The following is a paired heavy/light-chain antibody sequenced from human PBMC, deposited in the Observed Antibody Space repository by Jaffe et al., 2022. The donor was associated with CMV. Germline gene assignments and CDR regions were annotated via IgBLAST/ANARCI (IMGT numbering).Heavy chain of an antibody. CDR2: INPSGGST. D-gene: IGHD2-21*02. Sequence: QVQLVQSGAEVKKPGASVKVSCKASGYTFTSYYMHWVRQAPGQGLEWMGIINPSGGSTSYAQKFQGRVTMTRDTSTSTVYMELSSLRSEDTAVYYCARGQFTRLLVRVTAIPPDIWGQGTMVTVSS. CDR3: ARGQFTRLLVRVTAIPPDI. V-gene: IGHV1-46*01. CDR1: GYTFTSYY. J-gene: IGHJ3*02.
Light chain of an antibody. V-gene: IGLV2-11*01. Sequence: QSALTQPRSVSGSPGQSVTISCTGTSSDVGGYNYVSWYQQHPGKAPKLMIYDVSKRPSGVPDRFSGSKSGNTASLTISGLQAEDEADYYCCSYAGSYTFDVVFGGGTKLTVL. CDR3: CSYAGSYTFDVV. CDR1: SSDVGGYNY. CDR2: DVS. J-gene: IGLJ2*01.